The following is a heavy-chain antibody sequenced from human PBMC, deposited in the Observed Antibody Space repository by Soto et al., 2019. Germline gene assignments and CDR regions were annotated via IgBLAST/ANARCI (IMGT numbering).Heavy chain of an antibody. D-gene: IGHD2-21*02. J-gene: IGHJ6*02. V-gene: IGHV4-39*07. CDR1: SGSISSSSSY. CDR2: IHHSGSI. Sequence: QLQLQESGPGLVKPSETLSLTCTVSSGSISSSSSYWGWIRQPPGKGLEWIGYIHHSGSILYNPSLKSRVTISVDTSKNQFSLHLTSVTAADTAVYFCAREDDGGDSLDVWGQGTTVTVSS. CDR3: AREDDGGDSLDV.